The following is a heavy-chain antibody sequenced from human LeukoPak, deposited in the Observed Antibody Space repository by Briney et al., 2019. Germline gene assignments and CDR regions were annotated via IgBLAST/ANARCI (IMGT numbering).Heavy chain of an antibody. V-gene: IGHV4-34*01. D-gene: IGHD1-1*01. CDR1: GGSFSGYY. CDR3: ARGAGTTPFDY. J-gene: IGHJ4*02. Sequence: SETLSLTCAVYGGSFSGYYWSWIRQPPGKGLEWIGEINHSGSTNYNPSLKSRVTISVDTSKNQFSLKLSSVTAADTAVYYCARGAGTTPFDYWGQGTLVTVSS. CDR2: INHSGST.